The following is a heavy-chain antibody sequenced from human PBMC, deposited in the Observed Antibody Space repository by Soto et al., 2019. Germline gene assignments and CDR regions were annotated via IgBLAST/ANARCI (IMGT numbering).Heavy chain of an antibody. CDR2: INHSGST. J-gene: IGHJ6*02. D-gene: IGHD3-16*01. V-gene: IGHV4-34*01. CDR1: GGSFSGYY. Sequence: SETLSLTCAVYGGSFSGYYWSWIRRPPGKGLERIGEINHSGSTNYNPSLKSRVTISVDTSKNQFSLKLSSVTAADTAVYYCARGWDYYGMDVWGQGTTVTVSS. CDR3: ARGWDYYGMDV.